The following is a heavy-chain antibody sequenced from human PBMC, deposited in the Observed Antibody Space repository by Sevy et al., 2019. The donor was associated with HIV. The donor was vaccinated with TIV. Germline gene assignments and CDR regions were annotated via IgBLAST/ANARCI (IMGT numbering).Heavy chain of an antibody. D-gene: IGHD1-26*01. J-gene: IGHJ4*02. Sequence: SETLSLTCTVSGGSITSLYWNWIRQPPGKGLEWIANIYYNGHINYNPSLKSRVTLSLVTPKNQFTLRLSAVTAADTAMYYCAGENAWGRGYSWGQGTLVTVSS. CDR2: IYYNGHI. CDR1: GGSITSLY. CDR3: AGENAWGRGYS. V-gene: IGHV4-59*08.